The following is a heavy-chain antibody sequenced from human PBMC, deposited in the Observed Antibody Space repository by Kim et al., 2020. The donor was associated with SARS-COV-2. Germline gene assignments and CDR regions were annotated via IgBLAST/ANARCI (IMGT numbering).Heavy chain of an antibody. CDR1: GFTFGDYA. D-gene: IGHD6-19*01. J-gene: IGHJ6*03. V-gene: IGHV3-49*04. CDR2: IRSKAYGGTT. Sequence: GGSLRLSCTASGFTFGDYAMSWVRQAPGKGLEWVGFIRSKAYGGTTEYAASVKGRFTISRDDSKSIAYLQMNSLKTEDTAVYYCTRDGWADYYYYYMDVWGKGTTVTVSS. CDR3: TRDGWADYYYYYMDV.